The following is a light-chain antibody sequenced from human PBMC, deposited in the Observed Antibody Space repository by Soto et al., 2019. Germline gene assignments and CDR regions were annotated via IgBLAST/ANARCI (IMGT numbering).Light chain of an antibody. V-gene: IGLV2-23*02. Sequence: QSALSQPASVSGSPGQSITISCTGSASDVGSYNLVSWYQQHPGKAPKLVIYEVTKRPSGISSRFSGSKSGITASLTISGLHAEDGGDYYCCSYAGARTYVLFGGGTKLTVL. CDR3: CSYAGARTYVL. J-gene: IGLJ3*02. CDR2: EVT. CDR1: ASDVGSYNL.